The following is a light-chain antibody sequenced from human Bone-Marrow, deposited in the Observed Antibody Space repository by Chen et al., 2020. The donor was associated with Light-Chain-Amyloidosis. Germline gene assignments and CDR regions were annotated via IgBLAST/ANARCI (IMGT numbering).Light chain of an antibody. Sequence: SYVLTQQSSVSVAPGQTGTIACGGNNIGSTSVHWYQQTPGQAPLLVVYDDSDRPSGIPERLSGSNSGNTATLTISRVEAGDEADYYCQVWDRSSDRPVFGGGTKLTVL. V-gene: IGLV3-21*02. CDR2: DDS. J-gene: IGLJ3*02. CDR3: QVWDRSSDRPV. CDR1: NIGSTS.